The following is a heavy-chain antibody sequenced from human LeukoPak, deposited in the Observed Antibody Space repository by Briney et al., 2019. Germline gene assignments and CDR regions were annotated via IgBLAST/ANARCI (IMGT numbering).Heavy chain of an antibody. D-gene: IGHD6-19*01. CDR2: IIPIFGTA. CDR1: GGTFISYA. CDR3: ARPYSSGWSFDY. J-gene: IGHJ4*02. V-gene: IGHV1-69*13. Sequence: SVKVSCKASGGTFISYAISWVRQAPGQGLEWMGGIIPIFGTANYAQKFQGRVTITADESTSTAYTELSSLRSEDTAVYYCARPYSSGWSFDYWGQGTLVTVPS.